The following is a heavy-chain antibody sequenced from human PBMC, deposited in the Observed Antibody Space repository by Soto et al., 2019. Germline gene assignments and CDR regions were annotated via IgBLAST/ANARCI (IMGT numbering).Heavy chain of an antibody. CDR3: AKDQDRITMVRGVLITFESDY. D-gene: IGHD3-10*01. J-gene: IGHJ4*02. Sequence: GGSLRLSCAASGFTFSSYAMSWVRQAPGKGLEWVSAISGSGGSTYYADSVKGRFTISRDNSKNTLYLQMNSLRAEDTAVYYCAKDQDRITMVRGVLITFESDYWGQGTLVTVSS. CDR1: GFTFSSYA. V-gene: IGHV3-23*01. CDR2: ISGSGGST.